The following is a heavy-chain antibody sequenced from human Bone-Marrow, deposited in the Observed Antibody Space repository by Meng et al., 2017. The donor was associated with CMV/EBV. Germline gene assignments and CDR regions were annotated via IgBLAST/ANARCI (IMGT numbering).Heavy chain of an antibody. D-gene: IGHD1-26*01. CDR3: ARNTDLSGSYDY. CDR2: IIPIFGTA. V-gene: IGHV1-69*05. Sequence: SVKVSCKASGGTFSSYAISWVRQAPGQGLEWMGGIIPIFGTANYAQKFQGRVTITTDESTSTAYMELSSLRSEDTAAYYCARNTDLSGSYDYWGQGTRVTVSS. CDR1: GGTFSSYA. J-gene: IGHJ4*02.